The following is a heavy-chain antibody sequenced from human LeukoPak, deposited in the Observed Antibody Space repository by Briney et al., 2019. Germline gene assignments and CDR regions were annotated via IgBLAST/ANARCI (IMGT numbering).Heavy chain of an antibody. CDR2: ISSTSSAI. V-gene: IGHV3-48*02. Sequence: GGSLRLSCAASGFTFSSYSMNWVRQAPGKGLEWVSYISSTSSAIYYADSVKGRFTISRDNAKNSLFLQINSLRDEDTGVYYCARSPITTGIYFDHWGQGTPDTVSS. D-gene: IGHD3-22*01. CDR1: GFTFSSYS. CDR3: ARSPITTGIYFDH. J-gene: IGHJ4*02.